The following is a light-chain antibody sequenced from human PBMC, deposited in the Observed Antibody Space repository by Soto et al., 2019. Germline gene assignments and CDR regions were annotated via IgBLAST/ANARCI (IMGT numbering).Light chain of an antibody. J-gene: IGKJ2*01. CDR3: QRYGSSPPHT. Sequence: EIVMTQSPGTLSVSTGQGATLSCRASHSVDSNLAWYQQKPGQAPRLLIFGASTRPTGIPDRFSGSGSGTEFTLTISRLESEDFGVYYCQRYGSSPPHTFGQGTRLEIK. CDR1: HSVDSN. CDR2: GAS. V-gene: IGKV3-20*01.